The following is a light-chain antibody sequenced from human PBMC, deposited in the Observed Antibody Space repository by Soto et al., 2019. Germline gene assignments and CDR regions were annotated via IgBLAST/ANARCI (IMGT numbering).Light chain of an antibody. CDR1: QTISSGY. CDR3: HQYGTAPLT. Sequence: EIVLTQSPATLPLSPGQRATLSCRASQTISSGYLAWYQQKPGQAPRLLIRGASRRATGIPDRFSGSASGTDFTLTISRLEPEDFSVYYCHQYGTAPLTFGPGTKVDNK. V-gene: IGKV3-20*01. J-gene: IGKJ3*01. CDR2: GAS.